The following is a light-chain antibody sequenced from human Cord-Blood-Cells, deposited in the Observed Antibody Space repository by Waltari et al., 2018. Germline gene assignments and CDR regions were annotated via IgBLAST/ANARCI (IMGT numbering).Light chain of an antibody. Sequence: QSVLTQPPSASGTPGQRVTISCSGISSTIGRNTENWYQQLPGTAPKLLIYSNNQRPSGVPDRFSGSKSGTSASLAISGLQSEDEADYYCAAWDDSLNGPVFGGGTKLTVL. CDR1: SSTIGRNT. J-gene: IGLJ3*02. CDR3: AAWDDSLNGPV. V-gene: IGLV1-44*01. CDR2: SNN.